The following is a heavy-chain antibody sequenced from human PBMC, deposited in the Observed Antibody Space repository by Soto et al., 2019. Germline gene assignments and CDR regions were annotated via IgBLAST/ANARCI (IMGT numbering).Heavy chain of an antibody. CDR1: GYTFTSYA. V-gene: IGHV1-3*01. CDR3: ARGISGFDP. D-gene: IGHD6-25*01. J-gene: IGHJ5*02. Sequence: QVQLVQSGAEVKKPGATVILSCKASGYTFTSYAMHWLRQAPGQRLEWMGWINAGNANTKYSQKFQGRVTITRDTSATTGYVGLSSLRSEDTAVYYCARGISGFDPWGQGTLVTVSS. CDR2: INAGNANT.